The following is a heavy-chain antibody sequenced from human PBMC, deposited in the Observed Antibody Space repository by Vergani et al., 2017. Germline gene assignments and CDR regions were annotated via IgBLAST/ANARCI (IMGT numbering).Heavy chain of an antibody. D-gene: IGHD6-25*01. J-gene: IGHJ6*03. CDR3: ARVDTQVPATSHFYYMDV. V-gene: IGHV4-31*11. CDR2: IFYSGTT. Sequence: QVQLQESGPGVVKPSQTLSLTCAVSGGSISSGDHCWTWIRQRPGKGLEWIGYIFYSGTTYDNPSLRSRLTISVDTSQKQFSLQLRSVTAADTAVYYCARVDTQVPATSHFYYMDVWGKGTTVVVSS. CDR1: GGSISSGDHC.